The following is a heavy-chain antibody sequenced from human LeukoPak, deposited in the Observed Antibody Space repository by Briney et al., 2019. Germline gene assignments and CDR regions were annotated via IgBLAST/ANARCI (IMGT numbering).Heavy chain of an antibody. J-gene: IGHJ4*02. V-gene: IGHV3-23*01. CDR3: AKDTLSLGYSYGF. CDR1: GFTVSSYA. D-gene: IGHD5-18*01. Sequence: PAGSLTRSCAAFGFTVSSYAMSWVGQAPGHELEWVSDISGSGGSTYYADSVKGPFTISRDNSKNTLYLQMNSLRAEDTAVYYCAKDTLSLGYSYGFGGQGTLVTVSS. CDR2: ISGSGGST.